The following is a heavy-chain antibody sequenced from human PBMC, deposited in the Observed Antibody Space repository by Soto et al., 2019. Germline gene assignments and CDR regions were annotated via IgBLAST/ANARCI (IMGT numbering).Heavy chain of an antibody. V-gene: IGHV4-59*08. CDR2: IYYSGST. CDR3: ARRYCSSTSCYNWFDP. CDR1: GGSISSYY. J-gene: IGHJ5*02. Sequence: SETLSLTCTVSGGSISSYYWSWIRQPPGKGLEWIGYIYYSGSTNYNPSLKSRVTISVDTSKNQFSLKLSSVTAPDTAVYYCARRYCSSTSCYNWFDPWGQGTLVTVSS. D-gene: IGHD2-2*01.